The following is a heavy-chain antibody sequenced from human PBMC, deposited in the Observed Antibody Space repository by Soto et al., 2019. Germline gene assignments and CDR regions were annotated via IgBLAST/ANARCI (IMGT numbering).Heavy chain of an antibody. CDR3: AKPNGDYAQYYFDY. CDR2: ISYDGSNK. J-gene: IGHJ4*02. CDR1: GFTFSSYG. D-gene: IGHD4-17*01. V-gene: IGHV3-30*18. Sequence: GGSLRLSCAASGFTFSSYGMHWVRQAPGKGLEWVAVISYDGSNKYYADSVKGRFTISRDNSKNTLYLQMNSLRAEDTAVYYCAKPNGDYAQYYFDYWGQGTLVTVSS.